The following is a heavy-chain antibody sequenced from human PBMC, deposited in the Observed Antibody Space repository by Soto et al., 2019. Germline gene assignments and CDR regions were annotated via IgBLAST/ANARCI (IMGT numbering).Heavy chain of an antibody. D-gene: IGHD3-22*01. J-gene: IGHJ4*02. CDR2: IYYTGST. CDR3: ARIGLYDSDDYYYPDY. Sequence: SETLSLTCTVSGGAISTYYWSWIRQPPGKGLERIGYIYYTGSTKYNPSLKSRVTISVDTSKNQLSLKLSSVTASVSVVYYCARIGLYDSDDYYYPDYWGQGTLVTVS. V-gene: IGHV4-59*01. CDR1: GGAISTYY.